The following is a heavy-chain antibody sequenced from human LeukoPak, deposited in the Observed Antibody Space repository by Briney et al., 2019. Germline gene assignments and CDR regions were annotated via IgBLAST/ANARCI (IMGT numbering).Heavy chain of an antibody. D-gene: IGHD2-2*02. CDR1: GFTFSSYA. Sequence: PGGSLRLSCAASGFTFSSYAMSWVRQAPGKGLEWVSAISDSGGSTYYADSVKGRFTISRDNSKNTLFLQMNSLTAEDTAVYYCARDSIPYYYYYMDVWGKGTTVTVSS. V-gene: IGHV3-23*01. J-gene: IGHJ6*03. CDR3: ARDSIPYYYYYMDV. CDR2: ISDSGGST.